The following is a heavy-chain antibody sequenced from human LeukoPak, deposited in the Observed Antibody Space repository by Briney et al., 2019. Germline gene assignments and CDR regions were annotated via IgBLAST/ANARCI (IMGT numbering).Heavy chain of an antibody. J-gene: IGHJ3*02. V-gene: IGHV3-30*02. CDR1: GFTFSSYA. CDR2: IQYDGTNK. Sequence: GGSLRLSCAASGFTFSSYAMHWVRQAPGKGLEWVTFIQYDGTNKYYADSVKGRFTISRDNSKNTLYLQMNRLRAEDTAVYYCASTVTTYAFDIWGQGTMVTVSS. D-gene: IGHD4-17*01. CDR3: ASTVTTYAFDI.